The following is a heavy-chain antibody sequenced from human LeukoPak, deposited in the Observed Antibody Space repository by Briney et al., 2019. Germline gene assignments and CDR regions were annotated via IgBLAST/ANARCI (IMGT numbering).Heavy chain of an antibody. CDR3: ARGYIAVAGIRDDYYMDV. Sequence: SVKVSCKASGGTFSSYAISWVRQAPGQGLEWMGGIIPIFGTANYAQKFRGRVTITTDESTSTAYMELSSLRSEDTAVYYCARGYIAVAGIRDDYYMDVWGKGTTVTVSS. CDR1: GGTFSSYA. CDR2: IIPIFGTA. V-gene: IGHV1-69*05. D-gene: IGHD6-19*01. J-gene: IGHJ6*03.